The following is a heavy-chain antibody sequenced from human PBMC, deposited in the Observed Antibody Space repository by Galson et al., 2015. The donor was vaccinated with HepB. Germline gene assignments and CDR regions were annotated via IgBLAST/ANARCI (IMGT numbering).Heavy chain of an antibody. J-gene: IGHJ4*02. V-gene: IGHV1-58*01. CDR3: AAESYSSGCCKYDY. D-gene: IGHD6-25*01. Sequence: SVKVSCKASGFTFSNSAVQWVRKARGQGLEWIGWMVVGGGNTNYAQHFQGRLTITRDMSTGTAYMEVTSLRYEDTAVYYCAAESYSSGCCKYDYWGQGTLVTVSS. CDR1: GFTFSNSA. CDR2: MVVGGGNT.